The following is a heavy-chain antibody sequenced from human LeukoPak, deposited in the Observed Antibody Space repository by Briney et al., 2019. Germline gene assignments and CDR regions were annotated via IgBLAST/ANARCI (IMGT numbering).Heavy chain of an antibody. D-gene: IGHD6-19*01. CDR1: GGSISSYY. J-gene: IGHJ4*02. CDR2: IYYSGST. Sequence: PSETLSLTCTVSGGSISSYYWSWIRQPPGKGLEWIGYIYYSGSTNYNPSLKSRVTISVDTSKNQFSLKLSSVTAADTAVYYCARVYGSGWFLEYFDYWGQGTLVTVSP. CDR3: ARVYGSGWFLEYFDY. V-gene: IGHV4-59*01.